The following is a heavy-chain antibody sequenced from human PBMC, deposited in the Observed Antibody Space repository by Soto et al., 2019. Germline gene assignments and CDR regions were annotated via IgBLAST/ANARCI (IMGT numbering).Heavy chain of an antibody. CDR1: GFTFSSYA. V-gene: IGHV3-23*01. Sequence: EVQLLESGGGLVQPGGSLRLSCAASGFTFSSYAMSWVRQAPGKGLEWVSAISGSGGSTYYADSVKGRFTISRDNSKNTLYLQMNSLRAEDTAVYYCAKDYGRSRRDGYNYDAFDIWGQGTMVTVSS. D-gene: IGHD5-12*01. CDR2: ISGSGGST. J-gene: IGHJ3*02. CDR3: AKDYGRSRRDGYNYDAFDI.